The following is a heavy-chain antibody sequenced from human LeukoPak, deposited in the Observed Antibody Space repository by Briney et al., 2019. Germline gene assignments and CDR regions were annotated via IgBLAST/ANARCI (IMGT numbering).Heavy chain of an antibody. CDR3: ARDMEPTITMVRGVIPFDP. V-gene: IGHV1-18*01. D-gene: IGHD3-10*01. J-gene: IGHJ5*02. Sequence: ASVTVSFKASGYTFTSYGISWVRQAPGQGLEWMGWISAYNGNTNYAQKLQGRVTMTTDTSTSTAYMELRSLRSDDTAVYYCARDMEPTITMVRGVIPFDPWGQGTLVTVSS. CDR2: ISAYNGNT. CDR1: GYTFTSYG.